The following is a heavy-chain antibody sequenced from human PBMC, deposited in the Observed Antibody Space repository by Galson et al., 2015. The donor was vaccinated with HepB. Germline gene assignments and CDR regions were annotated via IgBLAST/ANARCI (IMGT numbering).Heavy chain of an antibody. CDR1: GFTFNNYN. J-gene: IGHJ5*02. CDR2: ISSSSDYV. Sequence: SLRLSCAASGFTFNNYNMNWVRQAPGKGLEWVSSISSSSDYVYYAGSVKGRFTISRDNAKNSLYLQMSSLRAEDTAVYYCARDWGIAVSGTWWFDPWGRGTLVTVSS. V-gene: IGHV3-21*01. CDR3: ARDWGIAVSGTWWFDP. D-gene: IGHD6-19*01.